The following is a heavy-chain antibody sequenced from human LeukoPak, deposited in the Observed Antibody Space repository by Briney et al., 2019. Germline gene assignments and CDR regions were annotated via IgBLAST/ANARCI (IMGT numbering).Heavy chain of an antibody. D-gene: IGHD6-13*01. J-gene: IGHJ3*02. CDR3: ARVAAPERYSSSWWRSKAFDI. Sequence: SQALSLTCTVSGGSISSGSYYWSWIRQPAGKGLEWIGRIYTSGSTNYNPSLKSRVTISVDTSKNQFSLKLSSVTAADTAVYYCARVAAPERYSSSWWRSKAFDIWGQGTMVTVSS. CDR2: IYTSGST. V-gene: IGHV4-61*02. CDR1: GGSISSGSYY.